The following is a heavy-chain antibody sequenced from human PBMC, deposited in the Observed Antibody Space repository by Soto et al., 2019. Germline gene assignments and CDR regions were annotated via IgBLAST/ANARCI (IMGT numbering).Heavy chain of an antibody. CDR3: VRTPLIAADGSYYFDY. D-gene: IGHD6-13*01. CDR1: GFSLSTSGMC. Sequence: SGPTLVNPTQTLTLTCTFSGFSLSTSGMCVSWIRQPPGKALEWLALIDWDDDKYYSTSLKTWLTISKDTSKNKGVLTMTNIYPVDTASFSCVRTPLIAADGSYYFDYWGQGTLVTVSS. CDR2: IDWDDDK. V-gene: IGHV2-70*01. J-gene: IGHJ4*02.